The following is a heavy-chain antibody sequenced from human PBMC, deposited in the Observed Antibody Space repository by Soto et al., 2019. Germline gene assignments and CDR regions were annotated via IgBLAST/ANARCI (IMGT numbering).Heavy chain of an antibody. Sequence: QVQLVQSGAEVKKSGSSVKVSCKASGGIFRSYAISWVRQAPGQGLDWMGGVIPVFGTSQYAQKFQGRVTITADESTSTAYMELTSLTSDDTAIYYWATAAGLHPVSPLDYWGQGTLVTVSS. CDR2: VIPVFGTS. CDR1: GGIFRSYA. D-gene: IGHD5-12*01. CDR3: ATAAGLHPVSPLDY. J-gene: IGHJ4*02. V-gene: IGHV1-69*01.